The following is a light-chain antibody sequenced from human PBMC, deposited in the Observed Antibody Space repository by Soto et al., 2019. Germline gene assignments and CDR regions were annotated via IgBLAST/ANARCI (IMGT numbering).Light chain of an antibody. CDR3: QQYNSYS. CDR2: DAS. Sequence: DIQMTQSPSTLSASVGDRVTITCRASQSISSWLAWYQQKPGKAPKLLIYDASSLESGVPSRFSGSGSGTEFTLTISSLQPEGFATYYCQQYNSYSFGQGTKVEIK. CDR1: QSISSW. J-gene: IGKJ1*01. V-gene: IGKV1-5*01.